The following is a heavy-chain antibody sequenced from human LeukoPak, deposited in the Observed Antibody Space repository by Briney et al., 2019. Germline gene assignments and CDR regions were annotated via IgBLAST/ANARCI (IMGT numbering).Heavy chain of an antibody. J-gene: IGHJ4*02. CDR3: ARTDRLGAALLASFDY. CDR1: GFTFSTFS. D-gene: IGHD3-16*01. Sequence: GGSLRLSCAVSGFTFSTFSMNWVRQAPGKGLEWVSSISSGSTYTYYADSVKGRFTISRDNTKNSLYLQMNSLRAEDTALYYCARTDRLGAALLASFDYWGQGTLVTVSS. V-gene: IGHV3-21*01. CDR2: ISSGSTYT.